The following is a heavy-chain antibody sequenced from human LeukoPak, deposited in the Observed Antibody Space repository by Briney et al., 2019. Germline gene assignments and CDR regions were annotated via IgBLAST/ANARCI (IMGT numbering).Heavy chain of an antibody. Sequence: PGRSLRLSCAASGFTFSSYGMHWVRQAPGKGLEWVAVISYDGSDKYYADSVKGRFTISRDNSKNTLYLQMGSLRAEDMAVYYCARGDDSRNWTPGYWGQGTLVTVSS. V-gene: IGHV3-30*03. CDR1: GFTFSSYG. D-gene: IGHD1-1*01. J-gene: IGHJ4*02. CDR3: ARGDDSRNWTPGY. CDR2: ISYDGSDK.